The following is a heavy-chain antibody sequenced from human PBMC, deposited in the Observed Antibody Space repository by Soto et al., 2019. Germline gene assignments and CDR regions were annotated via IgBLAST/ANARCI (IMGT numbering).Heavy chain of an antibody. V-gene: IGHV3-23*01. Sequence: EVQLLESGGGLVQPGGSLRLSCAASGFTFSSYAMSWVRQAPGKGLEWVSAISGSGGSTYYADSVKGRFTISRDNAKNTLYLQMTSPRAEDTAVYYGAKERTGTGDYWGQGTLVTVSS. D-gene: IGHD1-7*01. CDR2: ISGSGGST. CDR3: AKERTGTGDY. CDR1: GFTFSSYA. J-gene: IGHJ4*02.